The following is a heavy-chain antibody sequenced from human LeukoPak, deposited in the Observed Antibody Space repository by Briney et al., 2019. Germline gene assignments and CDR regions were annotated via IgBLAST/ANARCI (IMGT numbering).Heavy chain of an antibody. D-gene: IGHD6-19*01. V-gene: IGHV4-61*02. CDR2: IFTSGSP. CDR1: GDSISSGSYF. Sequence: SQTLSLTCTVSGDSISSGSYFWSWTRPPAGKGLEWIGRIFTSGSPNYNPSLKSRVTISVDTSKNQFSLKLSSVTAADTAVYFCARDAPYNSGWYPDYWGQGTLVTVSS. J-gene: IGHJ4*02. CDR3: ARDAPYNSGWYPDY.